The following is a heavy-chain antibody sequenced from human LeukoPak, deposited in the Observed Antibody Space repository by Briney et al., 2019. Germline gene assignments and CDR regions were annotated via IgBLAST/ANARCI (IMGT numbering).Heavy chain of an antibody. CDR1: GGSISSGDYY. D-gene: IGHD6-6*01. CDR3: ARAARRGHDDAFDI. CDR2: IYYSGST. Sequence: PSQNLSLTCTVSGGSISSGDYYWSWIRQPPGKGLEWIGYIYYSGSTYYNPSLKSRVTISVDTSKNQFSLKLSFVTAADTAVYYCARAARRGHDDAFDIWGQGTMVTVSA. J-gene: IGHJ3*02. V-gene: IGHV4-30-4*08.